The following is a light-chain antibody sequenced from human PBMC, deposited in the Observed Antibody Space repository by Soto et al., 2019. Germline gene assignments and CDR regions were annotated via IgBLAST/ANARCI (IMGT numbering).Light chain of an antibody. CDR2: WAS. CDR1: QSVLSSSNNKNF. Sequence: DIVMTQSPDSLAVSLGERATINCKSSQSVLSSSNNKNFLAWYQQKAGQPPKLLIYWASTRESGVPDRFSGGGSGTDFTLTISSLQAEDVAVYYCQHYYSSPPMFGRGTKVEIK. V-gene: IGKV4-1*01. J-gene: IGKJ1*01. CDR3: QHYYSSPPM.